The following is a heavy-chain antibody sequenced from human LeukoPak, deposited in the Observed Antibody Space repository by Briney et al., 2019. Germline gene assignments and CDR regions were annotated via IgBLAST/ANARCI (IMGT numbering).Heavy chain of an antibody. Sequence: ASVKVSCKASGYTLTSYGISWVRQAPGQGLEWMGWISAYNGNTNYAQKLQGRVTMTTDTSTSTAYMELRSLRSDDTAVYYCARDLGQAKYSGYDVVYYYGMDVWGQGTTVTVSS. V-gene: IGHV1-18*01. CDR1: GYTLTSYG. CDR2: ISAYNGNT. D-gene: IGHD5-12*01. J-gene: IGHJ6*02. CDR3: ARDLGQAKYSGYDVVYYYGMDV.